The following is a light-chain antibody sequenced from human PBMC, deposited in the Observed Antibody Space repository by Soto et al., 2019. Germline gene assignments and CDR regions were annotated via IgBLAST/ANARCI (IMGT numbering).Light chain of an antibody. CDR3: QKYNSAPP. CDR2: AAS. CDR1: QGISNY. V-gene: IGKV1-27*01. J-gene: IGKJ3*01. Sequence: DLQMTQSPSSLSASVGDRVTITCRASQGISNYLAWYQQKPGKVPKLLIYAASTLQSGVPSRFSGSGSGTDFTLTISSLQPEDVATYYCQKYNSAPPFGPGTKVDIK.